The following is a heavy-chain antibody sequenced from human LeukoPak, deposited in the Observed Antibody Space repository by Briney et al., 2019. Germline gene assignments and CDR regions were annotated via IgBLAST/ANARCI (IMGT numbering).Heavy chain of an antibody. J-gene: IGHJ4*02. D-gene: IGHD5-24*01. CDR2: IYYSGST. CDR1: GGSISSYY. CDR3: ALGYNFYYFDY. Sequence: SETLSLTCTVSGGSISSYYWSWIRQPPGKGLEWIGYIYYSGSTNYNPSLKSRVTISVDTSKNQFSLKLSSVTAADTAVYYCALGYNFYYFDYWGQGTLVTVSS. V-gene: IGHV4-59*08.